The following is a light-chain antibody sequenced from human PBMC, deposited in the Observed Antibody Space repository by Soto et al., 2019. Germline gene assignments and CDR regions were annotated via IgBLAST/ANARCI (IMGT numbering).Light chain of an antibody. V-gene: IGKV1D-8*03. Sequence: VIWMTQSPSLLSASTGDRVTISCRMSQGISSYLAWYQQKPWKAPELLIYAASTLQTGVPSTFSGSGSGTEFTLTISSLQTDDFASYYCQQYKDYPITFGQGTRLEIK. CDR2: AAS. CDR3: QQYKDYPIT. CDR1: QGISSY. J-gene: IGKJ5*01.